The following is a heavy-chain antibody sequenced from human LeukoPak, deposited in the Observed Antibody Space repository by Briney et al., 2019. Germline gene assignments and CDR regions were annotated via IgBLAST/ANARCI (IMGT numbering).Heavy chain of an antibody. V-gene: IGHV4-61*01. CDR1: GDPISGYSNYK. CDR3: AREYSAFDY. D-gene: IGHD6-13*01. CDR2: IYYHGST. Sequence: SETLSLTCTVSGDPISGYSNYKWSWIRQPPGKGLEWIGYIYYHGSTNYNPSLKSRVTLVDTSKNQFSLKLTSVTAADTAVYYCAREYSAFDYWGQGTPVTVSS. J-gene: IGHJ4*02.